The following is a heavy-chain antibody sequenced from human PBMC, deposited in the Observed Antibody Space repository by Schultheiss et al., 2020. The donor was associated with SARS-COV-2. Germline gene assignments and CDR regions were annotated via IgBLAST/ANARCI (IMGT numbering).Heavy chain of an antibody. CDR3: ARGRITMVQGVITGFDY. D-gene: IGHD3-10*01. CDR2: IYYSGST. V-gene: IGHV4-38-2*02. J-gene: IGHJ4*02. CDR1: GYSISSGYY. Sequence: SETLSLTCTVSGYSISSGYYWGWIRQPPGKGLEWIGSIYYSGSTNYNPSLKSRVTISVDTSKNQFSLKLSSVTAADTAVYYCARGRITMVQGVITGFDYWGQGTLVTVSS.